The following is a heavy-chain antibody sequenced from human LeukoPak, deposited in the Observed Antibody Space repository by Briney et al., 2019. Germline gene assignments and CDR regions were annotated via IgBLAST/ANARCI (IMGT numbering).Heavy chain of an antibody. D-gene: IGHD3-10*01. Sequence: ASVKVSCKASGDTFTGYYMHWVRQAPGQGLEWMGWINAGNGNTKYSQKFQGRVTITRDTSASTAYMELSSLRSEDTAVYYCARSAGYYGSGSGDHWGQGTLVTVSS. CDR3: ARSAGYYGSGSGDH. CDR1: GDTFTGYY. V-gene: IGHV1-3*01. CDR2: INAGNGNT. J-gene: IGHJ4*02.